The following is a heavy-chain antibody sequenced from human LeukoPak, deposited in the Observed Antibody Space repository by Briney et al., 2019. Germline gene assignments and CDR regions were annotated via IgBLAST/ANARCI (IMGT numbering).Heavy chain of an antibody. CDR2: FDPEDDET. CDR1: GYTLTELS. CDR3: AKDRSGSSWYGRFDP. J-gene: IGHJ5*02. V-gene: IGHV1-24*01. D-gene: IGHD6-13*01. Sequence: ASVKVSCKVSGYTLTELSMHWVRQAPGKGLEWMGGFDPEDDETIYVQKFHGRITMTEDTSTDTAYMELSSLRAEDTAVYYCAKDRSGSSWYGRFDPWGQGTLVTVSS.